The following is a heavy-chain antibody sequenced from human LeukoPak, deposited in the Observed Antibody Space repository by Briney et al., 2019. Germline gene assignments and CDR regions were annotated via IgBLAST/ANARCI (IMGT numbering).Heavy chain of an antibody. CDR3: ARDLYSSSSGSDY. J-gene: IGHJ4*02. CDR2: ISYDGINK. V-gene: IGHV3-30-3*01. D-gene: IGHD6-6*01. CDR1: ACTFSSYS. Sequence: GESLRLSCAASACTFSSYSMHWVRKAPGKGLEWVVVISYDGINKYYADSVKGRFTISRDNSKNTLYLQMNSLRAEDTAVYYCARDLYSSSSGSDYWGQGTLVTVSS.